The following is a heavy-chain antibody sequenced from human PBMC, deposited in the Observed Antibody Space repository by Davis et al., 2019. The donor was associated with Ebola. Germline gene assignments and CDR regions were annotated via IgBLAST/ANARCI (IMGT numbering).Heavy chain of an antibody. CDR1: GFTFSSYA. Sequence: GESLKISCSASGFTFSSYAMHWVRQAPGKGLEYVSAISSNGGSTYYADSVKGRFTISRDNSKNTLYLQMSSLRAEDTAVYYCVKDGRSTTVAAPFWGQGTLVTVSS. D-gene: IGHD2-2*01. V-gene: IGHV3-64D*06. J-gene: IGHJ4*02. CDR2: ISSNGGST. CDR3: VKDGRSTTVAAPF.